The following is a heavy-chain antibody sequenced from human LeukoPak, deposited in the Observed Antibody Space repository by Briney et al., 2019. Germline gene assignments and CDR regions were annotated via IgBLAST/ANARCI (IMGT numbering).Heavy chain of an antibody. J-gene: IGHJ4*02. Sequence: GGSLSLSCAASGFTFSSYAMSWVRQAPGKGLEWVSAISGSGGSTYYADSVKGRFTISRDNSKNTLYLQMNSLRAEDTAVYYCAKDPSHYDFWSGYYSPYFDYWGQGTLVTVSS. CDR3: AKDPSHYDFWSGYYSPYFDY. D-gene: IGHD3-3*01. CDR2: ISGSGGST. V-gene: IGHV3-23*01. CDR1: GFTFSSYA.